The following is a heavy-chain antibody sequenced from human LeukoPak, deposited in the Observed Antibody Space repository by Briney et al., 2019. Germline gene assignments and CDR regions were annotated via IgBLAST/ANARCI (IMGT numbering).Heavy chain of an antibody. CDR1: GGSFSGYY. CDR3: AQGGTPNWFDP. D-gene: IGHD3-16*01. CDR2: INHSGST. V-gene: IGHV4-34*01. Sequence: SETLSLTCAVYGGSFSGYYWSWIRQPPGKGLEWIGEINHSGSTNYNPSLKSRVTISVDTSKNHFSLKLNSVTAADTAVYYCAQGGTPNWFDPWGQGTLVTVSS. J-gene: IGHJ5*02.